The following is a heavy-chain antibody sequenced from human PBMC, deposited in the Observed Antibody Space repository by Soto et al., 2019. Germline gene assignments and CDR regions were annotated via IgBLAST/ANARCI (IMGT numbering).Heavy chain of an antibody. CDR3: AILPPHGDSQGYYGMDV. CDR1: GYTFTSYG. CDR2: ISAYNGNT. D-gene: IGHD4-17*01. V-gene: IGHV1-18*01. J-gene: IGHJ6*02. Sequence: QVQLVQSGAEVKKPGASVKVSCKASGYTFTSYGISWVRQAPGQGLEWMGWISAYNGNTNYAQKLQGRVTMTTDTSTSTAYMELRSLRSDGTAVYYCAILPPHGDSQGYYGMDVWGQGTTVTVSS.